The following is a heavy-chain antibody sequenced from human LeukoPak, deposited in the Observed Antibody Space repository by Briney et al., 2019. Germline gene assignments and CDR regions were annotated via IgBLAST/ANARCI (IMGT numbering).Heavy chain of an antibody. J-gene: IGHJ4*02. Sequence: PGGSLRLSCAASGFIFSNNYMSWVRQAPGKGLEWVANIKQDGGEKNYVDSVKGRFTISRDNAKNSLYLQMNSLRAEDTALYYCARDNPFGGYWGQGTLVTVSS. CDR2: IKQDGGEK. CDR1: GFIFSNNY. D-gene: IGHD3-16*01. V-gene: IGHV3-7*03. CDR3: ARDNPFGGY.